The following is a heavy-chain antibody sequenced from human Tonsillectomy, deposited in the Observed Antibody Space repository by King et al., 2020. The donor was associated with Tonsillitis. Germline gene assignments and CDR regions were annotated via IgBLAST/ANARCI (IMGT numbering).Heavy chain of an antibody. CDR1: GFIFRALA. J-gene: IGHJ6*02. V-gene: IGHV3-30*04. CDR2: ISSDGTKK. D-gene: IGHD5-18*01. Sequence: VQLVESGGGVVQPGRSLRLTCATSGFIFRALAMHWVRQAPGKGLEWVAIISSDGTKKYYADSVRGRFIISRDNSQSNLYLQVNSLTPEDTALYYCARALFAVPGHRYNSAMDVWGQGTTVTVSS. CDR3: ARALFAVPGHRYNSAMDV.